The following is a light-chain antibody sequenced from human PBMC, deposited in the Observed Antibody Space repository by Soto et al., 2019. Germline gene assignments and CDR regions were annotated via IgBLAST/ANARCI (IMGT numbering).Light chain of an antibody. CDR1: SSDVGGYNY. V-gene: IGLV2-8*01. CDR3: SSYAGSNNPVI. Sequence: QSVLTQLPSASGSPGQSVTISCTGTSSDVGGYNYVSWYQQHPGKAPKFLIFEVSRRPSGVPDRFSGSKSGNTASLTVSGLQVDDEADYYCSSYAGSNNPVIFGGGTQLTVL. J-gene: IGLJ2*01. CDR2: EVS.